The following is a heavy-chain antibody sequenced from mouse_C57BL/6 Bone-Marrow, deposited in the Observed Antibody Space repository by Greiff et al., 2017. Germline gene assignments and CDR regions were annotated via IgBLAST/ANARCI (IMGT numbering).Heavy chain of an antibody. CDR1: GYAFTNYL. Sequence: QVQLQQSGAELVRPGTSVKVSCKASGYAFTNYLIEWVKQRPGQGLEWIGVINPGSGGPNYNEKFKGKATLTVDKSSSTAYMELRSLTSEDAAVYYCARGGYGYDGDYWGQGTTLTVSS. D-gene: IGHD2-2*01. J-gene: IGHJ2*01. CDR2: INPGSGGP. V-gene: IGHV1-54*01. CDR3: ARGGYGYDGDY.